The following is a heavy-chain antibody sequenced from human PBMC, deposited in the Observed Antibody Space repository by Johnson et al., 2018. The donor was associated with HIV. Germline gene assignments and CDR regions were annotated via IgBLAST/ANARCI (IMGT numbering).Heavy chain of an antibody. J-gene: IGHJ3*02. CDR2: ISSSGDTI. CDR3: AREITLIMGAGAAFDI. Sequence: QVQLVESGGGVVQPGKSLRLFCAVSGFTFSDYYMSWIRQAPGKGLEWVSYISSSGDTIYYADSVKGRFTISRDNAKKSLYLQMNSLRAEDTAVYYCAREITLIMGAGAAFDIWGQGTMVTVSS. V-gene: IGHV3-11*04. D-gene: IGHD3-22*01. CDR1: GFTFSDYY.